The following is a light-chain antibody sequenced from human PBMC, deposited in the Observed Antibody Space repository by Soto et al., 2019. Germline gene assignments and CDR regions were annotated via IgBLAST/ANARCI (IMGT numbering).Light chain of an antibody. CDR1: SSDVGDYDY. CDR2: EVS. V-gene: IGLV2-8*01. CDR3: SSYAGSNNYV. J-gene: IGLJ1*01. Sequence: QSVLTQPPSASGSPGQSVTISCTGTSSDVGDYDYVSWYQQHPGKAPKLMIFEVSKRPSGVPDRFSASKSGNTASLTVSGLQAEDEADYYCSSYAGSNNYVFGTGTKVTVL.